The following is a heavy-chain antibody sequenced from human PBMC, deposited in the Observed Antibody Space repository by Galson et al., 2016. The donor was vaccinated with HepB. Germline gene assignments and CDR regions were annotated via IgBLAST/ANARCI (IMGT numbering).Heavy chain of an antibody. CDR3: AIDYLGSGSYL. V-gene: IGHV1-18*01. CDR1: GDSFTSYG. J-gene: IGHJ4*02. CDR2: ISPHNGDV. D-gene: IGHD3-10*01. Sequence: SVKVSCKALGDSFTSYGVNWVRQAPGQGLEWMGWISPHNGDVKDAPNFQGRVTLTTDTSASTAFLELRSLGSDDTAVYFCAIDYLGSGSYLWGQGTLVTVSS.